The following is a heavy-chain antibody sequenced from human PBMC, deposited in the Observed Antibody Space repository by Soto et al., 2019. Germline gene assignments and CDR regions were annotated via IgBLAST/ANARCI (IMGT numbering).Heavy chain of an antibody. CDR3: AMTRGYSLRWFDP. D-gene: IGHD5-18*01. J-gene: IGHJ5*02. CDR1: GYTFTSYY. V-gene: IGHV1-46*01. CDR2: INPSGGST. Sequence: ASVKVSCKASGYTFTSYYMHWVRQAPGQGLEWMGIINPSGGSTNYAQKLQGRVTMTTDTSTSTAYMELRSLRSDDTAVYYCAMTRGYSLRWFDPWGQGTLVTVSS.